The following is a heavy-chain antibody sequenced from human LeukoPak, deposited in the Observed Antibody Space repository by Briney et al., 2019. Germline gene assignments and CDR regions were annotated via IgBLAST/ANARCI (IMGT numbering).Heavy chain of an antibody. CDR2: IYYSGST. CDR3: ARGDHAYYGSGSYYHGNYYYYMDV. D-gene: IGHD3-10*01. Sequence: SETLSLTCTVSGGSISSYYWSWIRQPPGKGLEWIGYIYYSGSTNYNPSPKSRVTISVDTSKNQFSLKLRSVTAADTALYYCARGDHAYYGSGSYYHGNYYYYMDVWGKGTTVTISS. J-gene: IGHJ6*03. CDR1: GGSISSYY. V-gene: IGHV4-59*12.